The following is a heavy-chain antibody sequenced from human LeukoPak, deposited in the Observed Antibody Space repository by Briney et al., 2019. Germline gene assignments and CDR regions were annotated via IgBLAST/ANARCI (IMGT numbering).Heavy chain of an antibody. V-gene: IGHV3-15*01. CDR1: GFTFSSYS. Sequence: GGSLRLSCAASGFTFSSYSMNWVSHAPGKGLEWVGRIKSKTDGGTIDYVAPVKGRFTISRDDSKNTLYLQMNSLKTEDTAVYYCTTAFTMVRGIRPTYWGQGTLVTVSS. CDR2: IKSKTDGGTI. D-gene: IGHD3-10*01. J-gene: IGHJ4*02. CDR3: TTAFTMVRGIRPTY.